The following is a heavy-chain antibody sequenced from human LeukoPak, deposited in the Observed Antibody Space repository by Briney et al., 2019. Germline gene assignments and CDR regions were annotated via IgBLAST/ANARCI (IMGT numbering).Heavy chain of an antibody. Sequence: GGSLRLSCEASGFTFTTYSMTWVRQAPGKGLEWVAEIKQDGSEKNYVDSVKGRFIISRDNTKSSLSLQMNSLRDEDTAVYYCARDKYMSGHVGSLFDPWGQGTLVTVSS. J-gene: IGHJ5*02. CDR2: IKQDGSEK. CDR3: ARDKYMSGHVGSLFDP. D-gene: IGHD1-1*01. CDR1: GFTFTTYS. V-gene: IGHV3-7*01.